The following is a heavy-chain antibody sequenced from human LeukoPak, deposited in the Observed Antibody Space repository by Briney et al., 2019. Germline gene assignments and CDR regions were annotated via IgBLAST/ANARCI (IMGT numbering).Heavy chain of an antibody. CDR1: GFTFSSYW. J-gene: IGHJ3*02. V-gene: IGHV3-74*01. CDR3: ARHGGYCGGDCHDAFDI. Sequence: GGSLRLSCAASGFTFSSYWMHWVRQAPGKGLVWVSRINSDGSSTSYADSVKGRFTISRDNAKSTLYLQMNSLRAEDTAVYYCARHGGYCGGDCHDAFDIWGQGTMVTVSS. CDR2: INSDGSST. D-gene: IGHD2-21*02.